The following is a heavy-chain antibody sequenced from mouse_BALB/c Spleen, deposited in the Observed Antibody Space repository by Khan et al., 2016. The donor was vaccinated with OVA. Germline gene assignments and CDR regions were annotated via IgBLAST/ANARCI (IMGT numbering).Heavy chain of an antibody. Sequence: EVQLQESGGGLVQPGGSLKLSCAASGFDFRRYWMSWVRKAPGKGLEWIGEINPDSSTINYTPSLKDKFIISRDNAKNTLYLQMSKVRSEDTALYYCARLGYYGYFNVWGAGTTVTVSS. CDR2: INPDSSTI. J-gene: IGHJ1*01. D-gene: IGHD2-2*01. CDR3: ARLGYYGYFNV. CDR1: GFDFRRYW. V-gene: IGHV4-1*02.